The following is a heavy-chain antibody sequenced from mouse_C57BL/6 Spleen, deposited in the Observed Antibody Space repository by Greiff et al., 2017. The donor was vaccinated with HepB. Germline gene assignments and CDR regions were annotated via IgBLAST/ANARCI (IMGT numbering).Heavy chain of an antibody. CDR3: TTCDYGSSWYFDV. J-gene: IGHJ1*03. CDR1: GFNIKDDY. D-gene: IGHD1-1*01. Sequence: EVQLQESGAELVRPGASVKLSCTASGFNIKDDYMHWVKQRPEQGLEWIGWIDPENGDTEYASKFQGKATITADTSSNTAYLQLSSLTSEDTAVYYCTTCDYGSSWYFDVWGTGTTVTVSS. CDR2: IDPENGDT. V-gene: IGHV14-4*01.